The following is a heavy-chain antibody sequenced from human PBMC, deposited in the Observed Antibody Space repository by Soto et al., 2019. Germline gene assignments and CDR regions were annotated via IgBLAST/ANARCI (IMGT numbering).Heavy chain of an antibody. Sequence: SGTLFLTCTVSGGSISRGGYYWSWFRQHPGKGLEWIGYIYYSGSTYYNPSLKSRVTISVDTSKNQFSLKLSSVTAADTAVYYGARTAGSGSQTFDYWGQGTLGT. CDR3: ARTAGSGSQTFDY. CDR2: IYYSGST. J-gene: IGHJ4*02. V-gene: IGHV4-31*03. D-gene: IGHD3-10*01. CDR1: GGSISRGGYY.